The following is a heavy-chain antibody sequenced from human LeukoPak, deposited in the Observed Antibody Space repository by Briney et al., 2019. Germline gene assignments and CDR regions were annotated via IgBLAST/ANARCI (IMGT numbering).Heavy chain of an antibody. V-gene: IGHV3-48*04. J-gene: IGHJ4*02. CDR3: ARDLGDGSSWGGIDY. CDR2: ISSSGSTI. Sequence: GGSLRLSCAASGFTLSSFRMSWVRQAPGKGLEWVSYISSSGSTIYYADSVKGRFTISRDNAKNSLYLQMNSLRAEDTAVYYCARDLGDGSSWGGIDYWGQGTLVTVSS. D-gene: IGHD6-13*01. CDR1: GFTLSSFR.